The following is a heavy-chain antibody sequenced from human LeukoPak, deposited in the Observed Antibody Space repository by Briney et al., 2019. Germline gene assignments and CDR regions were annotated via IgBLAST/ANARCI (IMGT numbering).Heavy chain of an antibody. V-gene: IGHV4-4*07. CDR2: IYTSGST. CDR3: ARGGLGYCSGGSCGAFDI. J-gene: IGHJ3*02. CDR1: GGSISSYY. D-gene: IGHD2-15*01. Sequence: KPSETLSLTCTVSGGSISSYYWSWIRQPAGKGLEWIGRIYTSGSTNYNPSLKSRVTMSVDTSKYQFSLKLSSVTAADTAVYYCARGGLGYCSGGSCGAFDIWGQGTMVTVSS.